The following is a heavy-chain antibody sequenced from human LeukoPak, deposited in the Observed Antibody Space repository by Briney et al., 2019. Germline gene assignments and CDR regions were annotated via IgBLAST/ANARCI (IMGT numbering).Heavy chain of an antibody. CDR2: IYHSGST. V-gene: IGHV4-38-2*02. D-gene: IGHD3-16*01. Sequence: SETLSLTCTVSGYSISSGYYWGWIRQPPGKGLEWIGSIYHSGSTYYNPSLKSRVTISVDTSKNQFSLKLSSVTAADTAVYYCARDDHYGWGQGTLVTVSS. J-gene: IGHJ4*02. CDR3: ARDDHYG. CDR1: GYSISSGYY.